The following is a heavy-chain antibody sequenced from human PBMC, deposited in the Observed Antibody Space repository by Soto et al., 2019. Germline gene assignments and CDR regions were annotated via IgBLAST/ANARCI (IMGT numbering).Heavy chain of an antibody. D-gene: IGHD3-22*01. Sequence: PSETLSLTCTVSGGSISSGGYYWSWIRQHTGKGLEWIGNIYYSGSTYYNQSLKSQVTISVDTSKNTFSLKLSSVTAADTAVYYCARVGGYYYDSSGPFYYFDYWGQGTLVTVSS. J-gene: IGHJ4*02. CDR3: ARVGGYYYDSSGPFYYFDY. V-gene: IGHV4-31*01. CDR2: IYYSGST. CDR1: GGSISSGGYY.